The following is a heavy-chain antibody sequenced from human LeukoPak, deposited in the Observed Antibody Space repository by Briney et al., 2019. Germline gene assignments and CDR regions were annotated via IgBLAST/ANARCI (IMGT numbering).Heavy chain of an antibody. Sequence: SETLSLTCTVSGGSISSYYWSWIRQPPGKGLEWSGYIYYSGSTNYNPSLKSRVTISVDTSKNQFSLKLSSVTAADTAVYYCARDSRPFDWLPNNYFDPWGQGTLVTVSS. CDR3: ARDSRPFDWLPNNYFDP. J-gene: IGHJ5*02. CDR2: IYYSGST. CDR1: GGSISSYY. V-gene: IGHV4-59*01. D-gene: IGHD3-9*01.